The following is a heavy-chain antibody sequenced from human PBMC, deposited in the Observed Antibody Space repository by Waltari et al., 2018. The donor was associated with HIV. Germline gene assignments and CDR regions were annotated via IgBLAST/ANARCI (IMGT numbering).Heavy chain of an antibody. D-gene: IGHD2-2*02. Sequence: QVLLVQSGPEVKKPGASVKVSCKASGYTVTSSGITWVRQAPGQGLEWMGWNNPNNGHTNFAQKIQGRVTMTTDTLTSTAYMALRSLRSDDSALYYCARGATILSYWGQGTLVTVSS. V-gene: IGHV1-18*01. CDR3: ARGATILSY. J-gene: IGHJ4*02. CDR2: NNPNNGHT. CDR1: GYTVTSSG.